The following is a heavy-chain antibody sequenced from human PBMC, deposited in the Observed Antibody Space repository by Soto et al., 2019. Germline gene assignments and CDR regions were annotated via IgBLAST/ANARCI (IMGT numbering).Heavy chain of an antibody. J-gene: IGHJ6*02. Sequence: QVQLVQSGAEVTKPGASVKVSCKASGYTFTSYDINWVRQATGQGLEWMGWMSPNSGATGYAQKFXGXGXMXRDTSISTVYMELSNLRSEDTAIYYCARGVDNGVDVWGQGSTVTVSS. CDR2: MSPNSGAT. V-gene: IGHV1-8*01. CDR1: GYTFTSYD. CDR3: ARGVDNGVDV. D-gene: IGHD2-8*01.